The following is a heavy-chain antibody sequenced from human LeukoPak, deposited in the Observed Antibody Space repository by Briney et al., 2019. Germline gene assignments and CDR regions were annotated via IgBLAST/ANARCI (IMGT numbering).Heavy chain of an antibody. J-gene: IGHJ4*02. D-gene: IGHD5-24*01. CDR1: GFTFNTYG. Sequence: PGGSLRLSCAASGFTFNTYGMNWVRQAPGKGLEWLSYIGPGPSHTYYADSVRGRFTISRDNSKNTLYLQMNSLRAEDTAVYYCAKVFEERWLQFLFDYWGQGTLVTVSS. CDR2: IGPGPSHT. V-gene: IGHV3-21*04. CDR3: AKVFEERWLQFLFDY.